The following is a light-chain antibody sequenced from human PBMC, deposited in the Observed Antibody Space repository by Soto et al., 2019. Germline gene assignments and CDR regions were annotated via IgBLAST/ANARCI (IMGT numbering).Light chain of an antibody. CDR2: GAS. Sequence: EIVMTQSPATLSVSPGGRATLSCRASQSISSKLGWYQQRPGQAPRLLIYGASTRATGIPARFSGSGSVTEFTLTISSLQSEDAAVYYCQQYNSWTTITFGQGTRLEIK. CDR1: QSISSK. V-gene: IGKV3-15*01. CDR3: QQYNSWTTIT. J-gene: IGKJ5*01.